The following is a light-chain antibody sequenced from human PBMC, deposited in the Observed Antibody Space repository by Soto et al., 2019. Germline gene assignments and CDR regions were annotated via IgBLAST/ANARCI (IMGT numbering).Light chain of an antibody. Sequence: DIQITQSPSSLSASVGDRVTITCRASQCISRFVNWYQHKPGKAPKLLIYSASSLQSGVPSRFSGSGSGTECTLTISSLQPEDSATYYCQHSYNRYTFGQRTRLEIK. V-gene: IGKV1-39*01. J-gene: IGKJ2*01. CDR2: SAS. CDR1: QCISRF. CDR3: QHSYNRYT.